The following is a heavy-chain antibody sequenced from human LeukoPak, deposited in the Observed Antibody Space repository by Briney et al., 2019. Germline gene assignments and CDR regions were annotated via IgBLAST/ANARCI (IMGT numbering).Heavy chain of an antibody. CDR3: ARDRAYSSGWRSDAFDI. CDR1: GFTFSSYS. CDR2: ISSSSSYI. Sequence: GGSLRLSCAASGFTFSSYSMNWVRQAPGKGLEWVSSISSSSSYIYYADSVKGRFTVSRDNAKNSLYLQMNSLRAEDTAVYYCARDRAYSSGWRSDAFDIWGQGTMVTVSS. V-gene: IGHV3-21*01. D-gene: IGHD6-19*01. J-gene: IGHJ3*02.